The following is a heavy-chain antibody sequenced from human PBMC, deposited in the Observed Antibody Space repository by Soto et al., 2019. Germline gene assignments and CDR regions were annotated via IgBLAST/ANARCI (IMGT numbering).Heavy chain of an antibody. Sequence: SETLSLTCAVYGGSFSGYYWSWIRQPPGKGLEWIGEINHSGSTNYNPSLKSRVTISVDTSKNQFSLKLSSVTAADTAVYYCARGVWDGNWFDPWGQGTLVTVSS. CDR2: INHSGST. J-gene: IGHJ5*02. CDR3: ARGVWDGNWFDP. V-gene: IGHV4-34*01. D-gene: IGHD1-26*01. CDR1: GGSFSGYY.